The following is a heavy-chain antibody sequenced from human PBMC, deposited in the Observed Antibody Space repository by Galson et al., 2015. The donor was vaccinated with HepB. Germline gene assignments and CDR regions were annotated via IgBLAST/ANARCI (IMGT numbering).Heavy chain of an antibody. CDR2: ISGSGDTT. J-gene: IGHJ4*02. D-gene: IGHD2-21*02. CDR3: AKAPFHSAYRDFYFEN. Sequence: SLRLSCAASGFVFRGYAMTWVRQAPGEGLQWVSTISGSGDTTYYADAVKGRFTISRDNARNTLYVQMSSLRAEDTAMYYCAKAPFHSAYRDFYFENWGQGTLVTVSS. CDR1: GFVFRGYA. V-gene: IGHV3-23*01.